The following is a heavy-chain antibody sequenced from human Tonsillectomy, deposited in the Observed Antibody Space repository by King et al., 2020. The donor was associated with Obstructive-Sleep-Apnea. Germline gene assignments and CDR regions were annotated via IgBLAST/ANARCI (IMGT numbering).Heavy chain of an antibody. D-gene: IGHD5-24*01. CDR2: ISSSSSYP. CDR1: GFTFSDYY. CDR3: ARAGGDGYNN. J-gene: IGHJ4*02. V-gene: IGHV3-11*06. Sequence: VQLVESGGGLVKPGGSLRLSCAASGFTFSDYYMSWIRQAPWKGLEGGVYISSSSSYPNYADSLKGRFTISRYNAKNSLYLQMNSLRAEDTAVYYCARAGGDGYNNWGQGTLVTVSS.